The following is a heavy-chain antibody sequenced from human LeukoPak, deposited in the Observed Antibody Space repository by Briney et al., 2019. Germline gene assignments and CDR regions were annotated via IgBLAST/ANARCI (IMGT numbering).Heavy chain of an antibody. CDR3: AKVNGGSRRMAYFDY. CDR1: GGSISSSSYY. V-gene: IGHV4-39*01. J-gene: IGHJ4*02. CDR2: IYYSGST. D-gene: IGHD1-26*01. Sequence: SETLSLTCTVSGGSISSSSYYWGWIRQPPGKGLEWIGSIYYSGSTYYNPSLKSRVTISVDTSKNQFSLKLSSVTAADTAVYYCAKVNGGSRRMAYFDYWGQGTLVTVSS.